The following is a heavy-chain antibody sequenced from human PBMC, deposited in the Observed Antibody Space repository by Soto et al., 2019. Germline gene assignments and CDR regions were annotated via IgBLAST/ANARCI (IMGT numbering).Heavy chain of an antibody. J-gene: IGHJ4*02. D-gene: IGHD1-26*01. CDR3: ARDTGSYYLDS. CDR1: GGSISSYF. V-gene: IGHV4-59*01. Sequence: QVQLLESGPGLVKPSETLSLTCTIYGGSISSYFWSWIRQPPGKGLEWIGYIHYSGTTVYSPSLTTRVTMSLDTSENQFTLNPTSVTAADTAVYYCARDTGSYYLDSWGQGSLVTVSS. CDR2: IHYSGTT.